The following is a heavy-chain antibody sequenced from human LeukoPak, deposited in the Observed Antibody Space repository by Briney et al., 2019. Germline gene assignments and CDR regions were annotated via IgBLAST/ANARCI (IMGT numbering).Heavy chain of an antibody. CDR1: GFTFSSYS. J-gene: IGHJ4*02. V-gene: IGHV3-21*01. D-gene: IGHD6-6*01. CDR3: ASSSPIDY. CDR2: ISSSSSYI. Sequence: PGGSLRLSCAASGFTFSSYSMNWVRQAPGKGLEWVSSISSSSSYIYYADSVKGRFTISRDNAKNPLYLQMNSLRAEDTAVCYCASSSPIDYWGQGTLVTVSS.